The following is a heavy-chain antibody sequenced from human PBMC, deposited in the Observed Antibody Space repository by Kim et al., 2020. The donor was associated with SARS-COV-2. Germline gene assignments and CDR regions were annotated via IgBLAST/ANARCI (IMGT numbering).Heavy chain of an antibody. D-gene: IGHD4-4*01. Sequence: GGSLRLSCAASGLSVRYSYMSWVRQAPGKGLEWLSIIFSGGTTHYADSVKGRFTLSRDNSQNTLDLQMNTLRLEDTAVYSCARCDSSYYYMDVWGSGTT. CDR2: IFSGGTT. J-gene: IGHJ6*03. CDR3: ARCDSSYYYMDV. V-gene: IGHV3-53*05. CDR1: GLSVRYSY.